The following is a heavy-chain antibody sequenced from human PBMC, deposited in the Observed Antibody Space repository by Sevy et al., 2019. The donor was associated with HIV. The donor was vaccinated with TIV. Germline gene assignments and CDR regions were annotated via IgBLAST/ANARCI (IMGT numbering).Heavy chain of an antibody. V-gene: IGHV1-46*01. CDR1: GYTFTSYY. Sequence: ASVKVSCKASGYTFTSYYMHWVRQAPGQGLEWMGIINPSGGSTSYAQKFQGRVTMTRDTSTSTVYMELSSLRCEDTAVYYCWCDPRGQQIYYFYYYMDVWGKGTTVTVSS. J-gene: IGHJ6*03. CDR3: WCDPRGQQIYYFYYYMDV. D-gene: IGHD6-13*01. CDR2: INPSGGST.